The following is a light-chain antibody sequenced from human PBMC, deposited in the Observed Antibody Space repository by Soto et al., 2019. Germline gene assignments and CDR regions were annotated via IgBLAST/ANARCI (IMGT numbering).Light chain of an antibody. CDR1: QSISIW. J-gene: IGKJ4*01. CDR3: QQYNTDSLT. Sequence: DIQMTQSPSTLSASVGDRVTITCRASQSISIWLAWYQQKPGKAPNLLIYDAAALESGVPSRFSGSGSGTEFTLTISSLQPDDFATYYCQQYNTDSLTFGGGTQVEIK. CDR2: DAA. V-gene: IGKV1-5*01.